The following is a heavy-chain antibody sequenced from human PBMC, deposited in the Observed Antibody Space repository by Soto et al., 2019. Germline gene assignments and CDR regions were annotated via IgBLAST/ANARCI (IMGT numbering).Heavy chain of an antibody. CDR3: ASTASSGSLNWFDP. Sequence: ASVKVSCKASGYTFTNYEINWVRQATGQGLEWMGWMNPGSGNTGYAHKFQGRVTMTRNISISTSYMELSRLGSDDTAIYYCASTASSGSLNWFDPWGQGTLVTVSS. CDR1: GYTFTNYE. J-gene: IGHJ5*02. CDR2: MNPGSGNT. V-gene: IGHV1-8*01. D-gene: IGHD3-10*01.